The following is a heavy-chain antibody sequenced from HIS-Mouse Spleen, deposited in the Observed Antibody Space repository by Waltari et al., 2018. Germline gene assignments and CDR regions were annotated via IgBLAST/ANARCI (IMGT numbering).Heavy chain of an antibody. CDR3: ARGSSWYGHDAFDI. Sequence: QVQLQESRPGLAKPSETLSLTCPVSGGSISSYYWCWLRQPPGKGLEWIGYIYYGGSTNYNPSLKSRVTISVDTSKNQFSLKRSSVTAADTAVYYCARGSSWYGHDAFDIWGQGTMVTVSS. CDR2: IYYGGST. D-gene: IGHD6-13*01. J-gene: IGHJ3*02. CDR1: GGSISSYY. V-gene: IGHV4-59*01.